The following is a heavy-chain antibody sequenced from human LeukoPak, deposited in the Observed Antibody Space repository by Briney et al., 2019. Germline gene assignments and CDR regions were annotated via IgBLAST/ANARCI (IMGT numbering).Heavy chain of an antibody. Sequence: ESLKISCKGSGYSLTTYWIGWVRQMPGKGLEWMGIIYPGESDTRYSPSFQGQVTLSADESITTAYLQWSRLKASDTAMYFCVRLYSNYVVYWGQGTLVTVSS. CDR3: VRLYSNYVVY. CDR1: GYSLTTYW. J-gene: IGHJ4*02. D-gene: IGHD4-11*01. CDR2: IYPGESDT. V-gene: IGHV5-51*01.